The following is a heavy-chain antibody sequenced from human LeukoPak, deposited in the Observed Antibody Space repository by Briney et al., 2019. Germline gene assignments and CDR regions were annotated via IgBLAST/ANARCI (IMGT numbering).Heavy chain of an antibody. Sequence: PSETLSLTCAVSGGSILSTNWWSWVRQPPGKGLEWIGEVHLNGATNYNPSVEGRVTMSIDKSKNHLSLEVISVTAADTAVYYCARRAETKDWFDPWGQGTLVTVSS. CDR1: GGSILSTNW. V-gene: IGHV4-4*02. CDR3: ARRAETKDWFDP. J-gene: IGHJ5*02. CDR2: VHLNGAT.